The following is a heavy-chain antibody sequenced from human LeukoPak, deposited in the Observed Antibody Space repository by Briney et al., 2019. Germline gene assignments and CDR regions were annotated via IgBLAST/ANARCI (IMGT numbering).Heavy chain of an antibody. V-gene: IGHV3-48*03. J-gene: IGHJ6*03. CDR2: ISSSGSTI. Sequence: GGSLRLSCAASGFTFSSYEMNWVRQAPGKGLEWVSYISSSGSTIYYADSVKGRFTISRDNAKNSVYLQMNSLRAEDTAVYYCARHSIAAAGLLYYYYYMDVWGKGTTVTVSS. CDR3: ARHSIAAAGLLYYYYYMDV. D-gene: IGHD6-13*01. CDR1: GFTFSSYE.